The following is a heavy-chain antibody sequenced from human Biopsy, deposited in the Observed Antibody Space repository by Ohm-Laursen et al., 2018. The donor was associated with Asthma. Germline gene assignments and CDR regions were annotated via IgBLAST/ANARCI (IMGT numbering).Heavy chain of an antibody. J-gene: IGHJ4*02. D-gene: IGHD3-22*01. CDR2: ISWNSATI. Sequence: SLRLSCSASGFKFDEYTMHWVRQALGKGLEWVSGISWNSATIGYADSVEGRFTISRGNAKNSVFLHMDSLRPEDTAFYYCAKVRSDWVITESFDYWGQGVLVTVSS. V-gene: IGHV3-9*01. CDR3: AKVRSDWVITESFDY. CDR1: GFKFDEYT.